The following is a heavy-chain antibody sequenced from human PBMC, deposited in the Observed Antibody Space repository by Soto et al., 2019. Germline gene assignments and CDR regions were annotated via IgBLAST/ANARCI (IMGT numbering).Heavy chain of an antibody. CDR1: GGTFNTFA. CDR2: IIPIFRTP. Sequence: SVKVSCKASGGTFNTFAISWVRQAPGQGFEWLGGIIPIFRTPDYAQKFQGRVTIIADESASTAYMELSSLRSEDTAVYYCAREGLVLVPTTVNSDYYYYAMDVWGQGTTVTVSS. CDR3: AREGLVLVPTTVNSDYYYYAMDV. D-gene: IGHD2-2*01. J-gene: IGHJ6*02. V-gene: IGHV1-69*13.